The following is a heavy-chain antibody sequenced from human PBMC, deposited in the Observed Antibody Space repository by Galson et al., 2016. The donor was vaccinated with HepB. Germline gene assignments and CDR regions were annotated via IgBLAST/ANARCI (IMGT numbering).Heavy chain of an antibody. V-gene: IGHV3-23*01. J-gene: IGHJ5*02. CDR3: AKDATAAPAPYNYFDP. CDR1: GFTFSHYG. D-gene: IGHD5-24*01. CDR2: TSGRGGST. Sequence: SLRLSCAASGFTFSHYGMHWVRQAPGRGLEWVSGTSGRGGSTKYADSVKGRFTISRDNSKNTLYLQMNSLRAEDTAVYYRAKDATAAPAPYNYFDPWGQGTLVTVSS.